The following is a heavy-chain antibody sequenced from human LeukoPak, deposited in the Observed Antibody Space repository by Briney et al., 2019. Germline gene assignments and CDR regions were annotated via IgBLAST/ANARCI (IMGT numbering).Heavy chain of an antibody. J-gene: IGHJ4*02. CDR1: GGSISSSSYY. CDR2: IYYSGST. D-gene: IGHD1-7*01. Sequence: PSETLSLTCTVSGGSISSSSYYWGWIRQPPGKGLEWIGSIYYSGSTYYNPSLKSRVTISVDTSKNQFSLKLSSVTAADTAVYYCARHQDNWNYSLDYWGQGTLVTVSS. V-gene: IGHV4-39*01. CDR3: ARHQDNWNYSLDY.